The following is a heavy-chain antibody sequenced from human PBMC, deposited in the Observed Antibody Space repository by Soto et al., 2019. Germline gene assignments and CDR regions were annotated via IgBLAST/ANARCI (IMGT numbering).Heavy chain of an antibody. Sequence: ASVKVSCKASGYTFTAQYLHWVRKAPGEGLEWMGWINPTTGATRYAQKFQGRVTMTRDTSMSTAYLEVRSLRPDDTAVYYCAKRDSSWVSWFDPCGQGTLVTVSS. CDR1: GYTFTAQY. CDR3: AKRDSSWVSWFDP. D-gene: IGHD6-19*01. V-gene: IGHV1-2*02. CDR2: INPTTGAT. J-gene: IGHJ5*02.